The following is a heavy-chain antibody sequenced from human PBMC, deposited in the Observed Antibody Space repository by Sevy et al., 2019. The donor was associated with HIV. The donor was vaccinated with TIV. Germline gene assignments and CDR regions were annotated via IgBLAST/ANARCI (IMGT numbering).Heavy chain of an antibody. CDR3: ARDLGYIRGWGGYYFDY. Sequence: GGSLRLSCAASGFTFSDDYMSWIHQAPGKGLEWVSYISSSGSTIYYADSVKGRFTISRDNAKNSLYLQMNSLRAQDRAVYYCARDLGYIRGWGGYYFDYWGQGTLVTVSS. J-gene: IGHJ4*02. D-gene: IGHD6-19*01. CDR2: ISSSGSTI. V-gene: IGHV3-11*01. CDR1: GFTFSDDY.